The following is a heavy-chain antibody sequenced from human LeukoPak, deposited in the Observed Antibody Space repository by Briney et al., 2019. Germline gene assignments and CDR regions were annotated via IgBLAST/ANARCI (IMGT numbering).Heavy chain of an antibody. V-gene: IGHV4-59*01. Sequence: SETLSLTCTVSGGSISSYYWSWIRQPPGKGQEWIGYIYYSGSTNYNPSLKSRVTISVDTSKNQFSLKLSSVTAADTAVYYCARGRGSYLYWGQGTLVTVSS. CDR1: GGSISSYY. CDR3: ARGRGSYLY. D-gene: IGHD1-26*01. CDR2: IYYSGST. J-gene: IGHJ4*02.